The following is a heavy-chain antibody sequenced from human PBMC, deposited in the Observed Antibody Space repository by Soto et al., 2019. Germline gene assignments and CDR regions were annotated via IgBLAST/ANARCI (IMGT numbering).Heavy chain of an antibody. J-gene: IGHJ6*02. D-gene: IGHD6-6*01. Sequence: QVQLVQSGAEAKKPGASVKVSCKASGYTFTSYAMHWVRQAPGQRLEWMGWINAGNGNTKYSQKFQGRVTITRDTSASTAYMELSSLRSEDTAVYYCAREVPSIAARPNYYYGMDVWGQGTTVTVSS. CDR1: GYTFTSYA. CDR2: INAGNGNT. CDR3: AREVPSIAARPNYYYGMDV. V-gene: IGHV1-3*01.